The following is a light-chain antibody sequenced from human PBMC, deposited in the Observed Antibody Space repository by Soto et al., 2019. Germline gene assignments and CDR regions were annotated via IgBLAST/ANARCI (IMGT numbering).Light chain of an antibody. CDR3: QSWDIGIRV. Sequence: QLVLTQSPSASASLGASVKLTCTLSSGHSSNAIAWHQQQPEKGPRFLMRVNSDGGHSKGDGLHDRFSGSSCGAERYLTIASLQFEDEAAYYCQSWDIGIRVFGGGTKLSVL. J-gene: IGLJ2*01. CDR1: SGHSSNA. CDR2: VNSDGGH. V-gene: IGLV4-69*01.